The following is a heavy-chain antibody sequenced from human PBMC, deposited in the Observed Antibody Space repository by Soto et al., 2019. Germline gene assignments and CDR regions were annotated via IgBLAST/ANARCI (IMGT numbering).Heavy chain of an antibody. J-gene: IGHJ6*02. CDR3: ARGSIAVAGTGSYYYYYGMDV. V-gene: IGHV1-69*13. CDR1: XXTXSSYA. D-gene: IGHD6-19*01. CDR2: IIPIFGTA. Sequence: ASVKVSCKXSXXTXSSYAXXXVRQAPGQGLEWMGGIIPIFGTANYAQKFQGRVTITADESTSTAYMELSSLRSEDTAVYYCARGSIAVAGTGSYYYYYGMDVWGQGTTVTVSS.